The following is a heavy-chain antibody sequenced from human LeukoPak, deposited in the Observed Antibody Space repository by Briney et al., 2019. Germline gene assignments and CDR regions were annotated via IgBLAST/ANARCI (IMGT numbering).Heavy chain of an antibody. CDR3: ATPSAPYYYGSGINDY. CDR1: GYTFTSYA. J-gene: IGHJ4*02. V-gene: IGHV1-3*01. D-gene: IGHD3-10*01. Sequence: GASVKVSCKASGYTFTSYAMHWVRQAPGQRLEWMGWINAGNGNTKYSQKFQGRVTITRDTSASTAYMELSSLRSEDTAVYYCATPSAPYYYGSGINDYWGQGTLVTDSS. CDR2: INAGNGNT.